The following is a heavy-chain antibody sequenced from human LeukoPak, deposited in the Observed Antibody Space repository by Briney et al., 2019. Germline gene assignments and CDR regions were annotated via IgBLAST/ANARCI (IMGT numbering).Heavy chain of an antibody. CDR3: APENLDY. V-gene: IGHV3-30*03. J-gene: IGHJ4*02. CDR1: RFTFSSYG. Sequence: PGRCLRPSCAAARFTFSSYGMHWVRQAPGKGLEWVAVISYDGSNKYYAVSVKGRFTISRDNSKNTLYLQMNSLRPEDTAVYYCAPENLDYWGQGTLVTVSS. CDR2: ISYDGSNK.